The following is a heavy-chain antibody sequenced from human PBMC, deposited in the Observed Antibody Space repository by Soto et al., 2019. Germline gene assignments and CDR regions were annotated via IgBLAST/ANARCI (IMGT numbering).Heavy chain of an antibody. V-gene: IGHV3-33*01. D-gene: IGHD3-10*01. J-gene: IGHJ6*02. CDR1: GFTFSSYG. CDR3: ARDRTFYGSGSKGMDF. CDR2: IRYDGSNK. Sequence: QVQLVESGGGVVQPGRSLRLSCVTSGFTFSSYGMHWVRQAPGKGLEWLAIIRYDGSNKYYGDSVKGRFTISRDNSKNTPYLEMNSLRVEYTAVYYCARDRTFYGSGSKGMDFWGQGTTVTVSS.